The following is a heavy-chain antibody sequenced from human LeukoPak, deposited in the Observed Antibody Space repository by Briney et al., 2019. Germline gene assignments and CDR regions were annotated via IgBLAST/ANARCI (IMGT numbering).Heavy chain of an antibody. Sequence: PSQTLSPTCAISGDSVSSNSATWNWIRQSPARGLEWLGRTYYRSKWLNDYAVSVKSRTTINPDTSKNQFSLQLNSVTPEDTAVYYCARGLVGATSAFHIWGQGTMVTVSS. CDR1: GDSVSSNSAT. CDR2: TYYRSKWLN. J-gene: IGHJ3*02. D-gene: IGHD1-26*01. CDR3: ARGLVGATSAFHI. V-gene: IGHV6-1*01.